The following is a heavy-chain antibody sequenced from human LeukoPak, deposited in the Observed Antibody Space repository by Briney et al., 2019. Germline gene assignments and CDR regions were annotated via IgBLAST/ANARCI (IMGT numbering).Heavy chain of an antibody. CDR1: EFTFSTYW. V-gene: IGHV3-48*04. CDR2: ISSSGSTI. J-gene: IGHJ4*02. Sequence: PGGSLRLSCAASEFTFSTYWMSWVRQAPGKGLEWVSYISSSGSTIYYADSVKGRFTISRDNAKNSLYLQMNSLRAEDTAVYYCAKELNDYVWGSYRYHYFDYWGQGTLVTVSS. CDR3: AKELNDYVWGSYRYHYFDY. D-gene: IGHD3-16*02.